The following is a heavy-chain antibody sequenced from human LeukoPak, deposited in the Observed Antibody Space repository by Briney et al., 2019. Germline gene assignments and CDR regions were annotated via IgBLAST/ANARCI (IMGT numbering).Heavy chain of an antibody. CDR1: GFTFSSYW. V-gene: IGHV3-74*01. J-gene: IGHJ4*02. D-gene: IGHD3-3*01. CDR3: ARDRYDFWSGFDY. Sequence: PGGSLRLSCAASGFTFSSYWMHWVRQAPGKGLVGASRINSDGSSTSYADSVKGRFTISRDNAKNTLYLQMNSLRAEDTAVYYCARDRYDFWSGFDYWGQGTLVTVSS. CDR2: INSDGSST.